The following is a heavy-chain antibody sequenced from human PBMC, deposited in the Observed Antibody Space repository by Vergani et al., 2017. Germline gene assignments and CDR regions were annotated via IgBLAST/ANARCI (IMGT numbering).Heavy chain of an antibody. J-gene: IGHJ6*02. CDR1: GYSFTSYW. D-gene: IGHD3-3*01. Sequence: EVQLVQSGAEVKKPGESLKISCKGSGYSFTSYWIGWVRQMPEKGLEWMGIIYPDDSDTRYSPSFQGQVTISADKSISTAYLQWSSLKASDTAIYYFASQFRWSGGTHYGNDVWGQGTTVTVSS. V-gene: IGHV5-51*01. CDR3: ASQFRWSGGTHYGNDV. CDR2: IYPDDSDT.